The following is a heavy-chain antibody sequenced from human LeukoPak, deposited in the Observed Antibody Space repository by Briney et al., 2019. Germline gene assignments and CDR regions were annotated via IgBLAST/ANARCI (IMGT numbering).Heavy chain of an antibody. CDR1: GFTFSSYS. V-gene: IGHV3-21*01. CDR3: ASQIYYDSSGYYLSPRYYFDY. D-gene: IGHD3-22*01. J-gene: IGHJ4*02. Sequence: GGSLRLSCAASGFTFSSYSMNWVRQAPGKGLEWVSSISSSSSYIYYADSVKGRFTISRDNAKNSLYLQMNSLRAEDTAVYYCASQIYYDSSGYYLSPRYYFDYWGQGTLVTVSS. CDR2: ISSSSSYI.